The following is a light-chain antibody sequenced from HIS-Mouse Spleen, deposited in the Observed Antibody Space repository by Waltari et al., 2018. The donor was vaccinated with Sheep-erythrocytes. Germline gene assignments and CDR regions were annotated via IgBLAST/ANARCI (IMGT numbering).Light chain of an antibody. CDR3: CSYAGSSTPWV. CDR1: RSDVGSYNL. Sequence: QSALTQPASVSGSPGQSIPLSCTGPRSDVGSYNLFSCYQQHPGKAPKLMIYEGSKRPSGVSNRFSGSKSGNTASLTISGLQAEDEADYYCCSYAGSSTPWVFGGGTKLTVL. CDR2: EGS. J-gene: IGLJ3*02. V-gene: IGLV2-23*01.